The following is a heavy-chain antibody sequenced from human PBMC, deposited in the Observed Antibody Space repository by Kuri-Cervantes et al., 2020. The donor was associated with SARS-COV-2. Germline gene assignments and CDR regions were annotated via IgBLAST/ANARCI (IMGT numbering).Heavy chain of an antibody. J-gene: IGHJ2*01. V-gene: IGHV3-11*04. CDR2: ISSSGSTI. CDR3: ASRRGKEYSSSLGPWNFDL. D-gene: IGHD6-6*01. Sequence: GESLKISCAASGFTFSDYYMSWIRQAPGKGLEWVSYISSSGSTIYYADSVKGRFTISRDNAKNSLYLQMNSLRAEDTAVYYCASRRGKEYSSSLGPWNFDLWGRGTLVTVSS. CDR1: GFTFSDYY.